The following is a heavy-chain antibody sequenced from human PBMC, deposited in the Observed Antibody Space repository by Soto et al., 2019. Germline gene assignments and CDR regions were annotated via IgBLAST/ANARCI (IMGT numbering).Heavy chain of an antibody. J-gene: IGHJ5*02. CDR3: ARGIAARRNWFDP. CDR1: GFTFSSYA. Sequence: GALRLSCAASGFTFSSYAMSWVRQAPGKGLEWVSAISGSGGSTYYADSVKGRFTISRDNSKNTLYLQMNSLRAEDTAVYYCARGIAARRNWFDPWGQGTLVTVSS. D-gene: IGHD6-6*01. V-gene: IGHV3-23*01. CDR2: ISGSGGST.